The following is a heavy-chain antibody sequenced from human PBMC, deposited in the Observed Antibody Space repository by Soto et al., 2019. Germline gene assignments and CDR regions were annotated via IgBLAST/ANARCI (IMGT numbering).Heavy chain of an antibody. V-gene: IGHV4-31*03. J-gene: IGHJ4*02. CDR3: AREEAMILSGYLDS. CDR2: IFYDGTT. D-gene: IGHD3-22*01. CDR1: GGSVNSDTYY. Sequence: SETLSLTCTVSGGSVNSDTYYWNWIRQHPGKGLEWIGYIFYDGTTYYNPSLKSRVSISVDTSQNQFSLKVNSMTAADTAVYYCAREEAMILSGYLDSWGQGTLLTVSS.